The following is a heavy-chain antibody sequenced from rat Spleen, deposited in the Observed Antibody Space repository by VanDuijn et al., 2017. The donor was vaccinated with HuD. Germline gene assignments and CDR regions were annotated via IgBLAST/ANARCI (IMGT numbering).Heavy chain of an antibody. CDR1: GFTFSDFY. CDR3: IKQGYLRDWYFHF. V-gene: IGHV5-29*01. D-gene: IGHD2-5*01. Sequence: EVQLVESDGGLVQPGRSLKLSCATSGFTFSDFYMAWVRQAPTKGLEWVATISYDGSSTYYRDYVKGRCTISRDNGKSILYLEMDSLRSEDMATYYCIKQGYLRDWYFHFWGPGTMVTVSS. J-gene: IGHJ1*01. CDR2: ISYDGSST.